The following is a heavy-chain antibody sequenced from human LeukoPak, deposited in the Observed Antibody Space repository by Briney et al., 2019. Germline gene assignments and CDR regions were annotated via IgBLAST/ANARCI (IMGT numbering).Heavy chain of an antibody. CDR3: ANLNYYDSSMED. D-gene: IGHD3-22*01. CDR2: ISVSGGST. V-gene: IGHV3-23*01. CDR1: GFTFSSYA. Sequence: GGSLRLSCAASGFTFSSYAMSWVRQAPGKGLEWVSAISVSGGSTYYADSVKGRFTISRDNSKNTLYLQMNSLRAEDTAVYYCANLNYYDSSMEDWGQGTLVTVSS. J-gene: IGHJ4*02.